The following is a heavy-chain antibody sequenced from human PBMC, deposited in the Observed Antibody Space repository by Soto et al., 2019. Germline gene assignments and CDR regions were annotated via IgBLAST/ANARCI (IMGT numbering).Heavy chain of an antibody. CDR1: GFTFSDYY. CDR3: ARNIVVVTAIPLYYYYGMDV. J-gene: IGHJ6*02. V-gene: IGHV3-11*01. D-gene: IGHD2-21*02. CDR2: ISSSGSTI. Sequence: GGSLRLSCAASGFTFSDYYMSWIRQAPGKGLEWVSYISSSGSTIYYADSVKGRFTISRDNAKNSLYLQMNSLRAEDTAVYYCARNIVVVTAIPLYYYYGMDVWGQGTTVTVSS.